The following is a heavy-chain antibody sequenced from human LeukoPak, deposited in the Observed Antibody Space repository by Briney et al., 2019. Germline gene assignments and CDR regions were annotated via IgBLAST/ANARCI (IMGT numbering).Heavy chain of an antibody. CDR2: ISYDGSNK. V-gene: IGHV3-30-3*01. D-gene: IGHD3-3*01. J-gene: IGHJ6*02. CDR1: GFTFSSYA. CDR3: ASPNFWSGFYYYYGMDV. Sequence: GGSLRLSCAASGFTFSSYAMHWVRQAPGKGLEWVAVISYDGSNKYYADSVKGRFTISRGNSKNTLYLQMNSLRAEDTAVYYCASPNFWSGFYYYYGMDVWGQGTTVTVSS.